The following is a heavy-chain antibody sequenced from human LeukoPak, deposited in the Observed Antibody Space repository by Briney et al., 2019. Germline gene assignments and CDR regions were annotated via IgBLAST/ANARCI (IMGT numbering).Heavy chain of an antibody. Sequence: GGSLRLSCAASGFTFSTYPMHWVRQAPGKGLEWVAVISYDGSNKYYADSVKGRFTISRDNSKNTLYLQMNSLRAEDTAVYYCAREVRWVTMVRGVIFDWGQGTLVTVSS. CDR1: GFTFSTYP. CDR2: ISYDGSNK. D-gene: IGHD3-10*01. CDR3: AREVRWVTMVRGVIFD. J-gene: IGHJ4*02. V-gene: IGHV3-30-3*01.